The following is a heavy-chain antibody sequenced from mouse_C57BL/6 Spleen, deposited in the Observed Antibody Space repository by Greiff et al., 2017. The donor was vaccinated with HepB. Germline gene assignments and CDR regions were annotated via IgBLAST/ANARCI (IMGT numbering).Heavy chain of an antibody. CDR1: GFTFSSYA. CDR3: TRGTGYFDV. CDR2: ISSGGDYI. J-gene: IGHJ1*01. Sequence: EVKLMESGEGLVKPGGSLKLSCAASGFTFSSYAMSWVLQTPEKRLEWVAYISSGGDYIYYADTVKGRFTISRDNARNTLYLQMSSLKSEDTAMYYCTRGTGYFDVWGAGATVTDSP. D-gene: IGHD3-3*01. V-gene: IGHV5-9-1*02.